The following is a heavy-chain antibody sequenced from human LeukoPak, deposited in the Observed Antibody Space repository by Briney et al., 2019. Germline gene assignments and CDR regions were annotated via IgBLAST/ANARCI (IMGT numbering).Heavy chain of an antibody. CDR1: GGSFSGYY. D-gene: IGHD6-13*01. CDR2: INHSGST. CDR3: ARALGAGRPRDY. V-gene: IGHV4-34*01. Sequence: SETLSLTCAVYGGSFSGYYWSWIRQPPGKGLEWIGEINHSGSTNYNPSLKSRVTISVDTSKNQFSLKLSSVTAADTAVYYCARALGAGRPRDYWGQGTLVTVSS. J-gene: IGHJ4*02.